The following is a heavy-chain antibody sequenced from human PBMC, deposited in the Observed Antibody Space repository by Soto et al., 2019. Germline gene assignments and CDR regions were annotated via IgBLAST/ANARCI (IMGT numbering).Heavy chain of an antibody. CDR2: ISYDGSNK. V-gene: IGHV3-30*03. CDR1: GFTFSSYG. D-gene: IGHD6-6*01. CDR3: ATGKAARLQGYWDPDAFDI. J-gene: IGHJ3*02. Sequence: QVQLVESGGGVVQPGRSLRLSCAASGFTFSSYGMHWVRQAPGKGLEWVAVISYDGSNKYYADSVKGRFTISRDNSKNTLYLQMNSLRAEDTAVYYCATGKAARLQGYWDPDAFDIWGQGTMVTVSS.